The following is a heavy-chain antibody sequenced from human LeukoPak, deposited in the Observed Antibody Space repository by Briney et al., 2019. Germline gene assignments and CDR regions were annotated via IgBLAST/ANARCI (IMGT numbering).Heavy chain of an antibody. J-gene: IGHJ4*02. D-gene: IGHD6-13*01. CDR3: ARGIAAAANYFDY. V-gene: IGHV3-11*05. Sequence: PGGSLRLSCAASGFTFSAYYMSWIRPAPGKGLEWVSYISTTSSYTNHADSVKGRFTISRDNAKNSLYLQMNSLRAEDTAVCYCARGIAAAANYFDYWGQGTLVTVSS. CDR1: GFTFSAYY. CDR2: ISTTSSYT.